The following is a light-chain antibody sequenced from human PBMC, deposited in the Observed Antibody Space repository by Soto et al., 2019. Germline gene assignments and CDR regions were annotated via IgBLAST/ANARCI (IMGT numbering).Light chain of an antibody. V-gene: IGKV3-15*01. J-gene: IGKJ5*01. CDR1: QSVSSN. Sequence: ELVRTQSPATRSVSPGERATLSCRASQSVSSNLAWYQQKPGQAPRLLIYGASTRATGIPARFSGSGSGTEFTLTISSLQSEDFAVYYCQQYKNWPPITFGQGTRLEIK. CDR3: QQYKNWPPIT. CDR2: GAS.